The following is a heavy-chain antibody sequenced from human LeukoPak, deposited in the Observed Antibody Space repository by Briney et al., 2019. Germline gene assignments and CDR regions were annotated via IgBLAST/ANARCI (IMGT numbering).Heavy chain of an antibody. CDR1: GGFISSSRYY. Sequence: SETLSLTCTVSGGFISSSRYYWGWIRQPPGKGLEWIGSIYYSGSTYYNPSLKSRVTISVDTSKNQFSLKLSSVTAADTAVYYCARQGVLMTLCDYWGQGTLVTVSS. CDR3: ARQGVLMTLCDY. J-gene: IGHJ4*02. V-gene: IGHV4-39*01. D-gene: IGHD3-10*01. CDR2: IYYSGST.